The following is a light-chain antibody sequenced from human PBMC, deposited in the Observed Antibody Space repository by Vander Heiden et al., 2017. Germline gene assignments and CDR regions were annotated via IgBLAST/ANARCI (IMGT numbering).Light chain of an antibody. J-gene: IGKJ1*01. V-gene: IGKV3-20*01. CDR1: QSVSSSY. Sequence: DIVLTQSPGTPSLSPGERATLSCRASQSVSSSYLAWYQQKPGQAPRLLIYGASSRATGIPDRFSGSGSGTDFTLTISRLEPEDFAVYYCQQYCSSPWTFGQGTKVEIK. CDR3: QQYCSSPWT. CDR2: GAS.